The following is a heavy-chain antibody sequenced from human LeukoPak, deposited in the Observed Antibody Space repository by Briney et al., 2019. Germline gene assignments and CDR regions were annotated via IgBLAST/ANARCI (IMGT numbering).Heavy chain of an antibody. CDR1: GGSFSSGDHS. D-gene: IGHD2-2*01. CDR2: MYLGGSP. V-gene: IGHV4-30-2*01. J-gene: IGHJ5*02. CDR3: ARERRDQLSWVYWFDH. Sequence: SQTLSLTCAVSGGSFSSGDHSWSWIRQPPGQGLEWIGYMYLGGSPYYTPSLKGRATISVDRSKNQFSLRLTSVTAADTAVYFCARERRDQLSWVYWFDHWGQGTLVIVSS.